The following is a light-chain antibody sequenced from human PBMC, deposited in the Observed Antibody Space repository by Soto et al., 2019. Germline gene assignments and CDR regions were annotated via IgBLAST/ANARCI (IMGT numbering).Light chain of an antibody. CDR3: SSYSTSGIEV. Sequence: QSVLTQPASVSGSPGQSITISCTGTSSDVGGYNYVVWHQQRPGKAPKVLIHDVSRRPSWVSNRFSGSKSGDTASLTISGLQTEDEADYYCSSYSTSGIEVFGGGTKLTVL. CDR2: DVS. J-gene: IGLJ3*02. CDR1: SSDVGGYNY. V-gene: IGLV2-14*03.